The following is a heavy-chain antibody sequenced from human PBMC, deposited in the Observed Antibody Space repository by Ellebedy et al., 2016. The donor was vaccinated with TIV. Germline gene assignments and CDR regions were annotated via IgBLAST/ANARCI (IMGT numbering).Heavy chain of an antibody. V-gene: IGHV4-59*08. D-gene: IGHD4-17*01. CDR2: ISYSGST. J-gene: IGHJ5*02. Sequence: MPSETLSLTCTVSGGSISSYYWSWIRQPPRKGLEWIGYISYSGSTSYNPSLKSRVTISVDTSKTQFALKLSSVTAADTAVYYCARAISPTTPGNWFDRWGQGTLVTVSS. CDR1: GGSISSYY. CDR3: ARAISPTTPGNWFDR.